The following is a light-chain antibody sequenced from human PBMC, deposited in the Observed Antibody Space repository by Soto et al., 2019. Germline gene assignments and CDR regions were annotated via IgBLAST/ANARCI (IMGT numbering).Light chain of an antibody. V-gene: IGLV2-23*01. J-gene: IGLJ1*01. Sequence: QSALTQPASVSGSPGQSITISCTGTSSDIGSYNLVSWYQQHPGKAPKLMIYEDNKRPSGVSNRFSGTKSGNTASLTIYNLQAEDEADYNCCSYADTRTYVFGTGTKLTVL. CDR2: EDN. CDR1: SSDIGSYNL. CDR3: CSYADTRTYV.